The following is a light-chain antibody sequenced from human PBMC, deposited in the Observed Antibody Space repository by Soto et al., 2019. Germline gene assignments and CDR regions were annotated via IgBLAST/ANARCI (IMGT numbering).Light chain of an antibody. CDR3: QQYNNWPRGT. CDR1: QSVSSG. CDR2: GAS. Sequence: EIVMTQSPGSLSLSPGERATLSCRASQSVSSGYVAWYQQKPGQAPRLLIYGASTRATGIPARFSGSGSGTEFTLTISSLQSEDFAVYYCQQYNNWPRGTFGQGTKVDIK. J-gene: IGKJ1*01. V-gene: IGKV3-15*01.